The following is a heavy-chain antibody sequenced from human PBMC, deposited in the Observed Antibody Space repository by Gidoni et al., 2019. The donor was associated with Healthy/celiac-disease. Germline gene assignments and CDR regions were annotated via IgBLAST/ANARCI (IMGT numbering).Heavy chain of an antibody. D-gene: IGHD3-22*01. CDR1: GFTFRSYG. Sequence: QVQLVESGGGVVQPGRSLRLSCAASGFTFRSYGMHWVRQAPGKGLEWVEVIWYEGSNKYYADSVKGRFTISRDNSKNTLYLQMNSLRAEDTAVYYCARDGNYDSSGYYSDLDYWGQGTLVTVSS. V-gene: IGHV3-33*01. CDR2: IWYEGSNK. CDR3: ARDGNYDSSGYYSDLDY. J-gene: IGHJ4*02.